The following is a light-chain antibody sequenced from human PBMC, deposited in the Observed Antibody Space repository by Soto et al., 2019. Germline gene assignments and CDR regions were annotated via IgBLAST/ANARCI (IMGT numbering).Light chain of an antibody. CDR2: DAS. Sequence: EIVLTQSPATLSLSPGERATLSCRASQSVSSYLAWYQQKPGQAPRLLIYDASNRATGIPARFSGSGSGTDFTLTISSLEPEDFAVYYCQQYKNWPSGLTFGGGTKVQIK. CDR3: QQYKNWPSGLT. CDR1: QSVSSY. J-gene: IGKJ4*01. V-gene: IGKV3-11*01.